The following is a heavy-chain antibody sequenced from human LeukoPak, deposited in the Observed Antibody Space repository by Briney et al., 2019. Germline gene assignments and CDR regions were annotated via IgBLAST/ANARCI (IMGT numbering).Heavy chain of an antibody. CDR1: GFTFSSCS. D-gene: IGHD5-18*01. CDR2: ISSSGSDV. Sequence: GGSLRLSCAASGFTFSSCSMNWVRQAPGKGLEWVSSISSSGSDVFHADSVKGRFTISRDNAKNSLYLQMNSLRSEDTAVYYCARDSGYSYADDYWGQGTLVTGSS. CDR3: ARDSGYSYADDY. V-gene: IGHV3-21*01. J-gene: IGHJ4*02.